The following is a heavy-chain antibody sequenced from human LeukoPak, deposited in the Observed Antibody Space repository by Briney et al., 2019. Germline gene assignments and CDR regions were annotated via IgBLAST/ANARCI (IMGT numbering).Heavy chain of an antibody. V-gene: IGHV4-30-4*01. CDR2: IYYSGST. CDR3: ARDQGYYYDSSGFPYGMDV. D-gene: IGHD3-22*01. J-gene: IGHJ6*02. Sequence: SETLSLTCPVSGGSINSGDYYWSWIRQPPGKGLEWIGYIYYSGSTYYNPSLKSRVTISVDTSKNQFSLKLSSVTAADTAVYYCARDQGYYYDSSGFPYGMDVWGQGTTVTVSS. CDR1: GGSINSGDYY.